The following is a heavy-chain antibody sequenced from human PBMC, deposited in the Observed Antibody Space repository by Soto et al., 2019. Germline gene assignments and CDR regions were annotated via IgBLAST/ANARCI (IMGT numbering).Heavy chain of an antibody. CDR1: GGSISSGGYY. V-gene: IGHV4-31*03. CDR3: ARVGLRYFDNV. D-gene: IGHD3-9*01. CDR2: IYYSGST. J-gene: IGHJ6*02. Sequence: LSLTCTVSGGSISSGGYYWSWIRQHPGKGLEWIGYIYYSGSTYYNPSLKSRVTIPVDASKNQFSLKLSSVTAADTAVYYCARVGLRYFDNVWGQGTTVTVSS.